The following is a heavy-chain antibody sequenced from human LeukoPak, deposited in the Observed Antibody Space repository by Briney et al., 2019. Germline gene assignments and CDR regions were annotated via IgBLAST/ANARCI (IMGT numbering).Heavy chain of an antibody. Sequence: SETLSLICTVSGGSISSYYWSWIRQPAGKGLEWIGRIYASGSTYYNPSLKSRVTMSVDTSKNQFSLRLTTVTVADTAVYCARDSNLEYSSSRGLGRWGQGTLVTVSS. CDR1: GGSISSYY. CDR3: ARDSNLEYSSSRGLGR. D-gene: IGHD6-6*01. V-gene: IGHV4-4*07. J-gene: IGHJ4*02. CDR2: IYASGST.